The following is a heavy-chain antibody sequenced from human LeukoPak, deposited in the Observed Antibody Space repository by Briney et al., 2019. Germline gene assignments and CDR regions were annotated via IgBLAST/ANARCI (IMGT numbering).Heavy chain of an antibody. J-gene: IGHJ6*03. CDR2: IYYSGST. Sequence: SETLSLTCTVSGGSISSYYWSWIRQPPGKGLEWIGYIYYSGSTNYNPSLKSRVTISVDTSKNQFSLKLSSVTAADTAVYYCAKNYYGSGKGYYYMDVWGKGTTVTISS. D-gene: IGHD3-10*01. CDR1: GGSISSYY. V-gene: IGHV4-59*01. CDR3: AKNYYGSGKGYYYMDV.